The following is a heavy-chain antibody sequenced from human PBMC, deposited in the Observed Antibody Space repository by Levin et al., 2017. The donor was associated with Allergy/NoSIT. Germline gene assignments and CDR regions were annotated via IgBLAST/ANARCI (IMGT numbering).Heavy chain of an antibody. Sequence: SETLSLTCTVSGDSMSNSSFYWGWTRQPPGKGLEWIGTIAYSGRTYSNPSLQSRILMYVDTPKNQFSLELNSVTAADTAVYYCARDRVVVAGDDVFDIWGQGTMVTVSS. D-gene: IGHD6-19*01. J-gene: IGHJ3*02. CDR2: IAYSGRT. CDR1: GDSMSNSSFY. V-gene: IGHV4-39*02. CDR3: ARDRVVVAGDDVFDI.